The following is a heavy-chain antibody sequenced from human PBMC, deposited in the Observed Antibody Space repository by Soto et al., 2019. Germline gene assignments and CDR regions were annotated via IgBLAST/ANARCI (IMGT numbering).Heavy chain of an antibody. V-gene: IGHV1-8*02. J-gene: IGHJ4*02. CDR2: MNPNSGDT. Sequence: QVQLEQSGAEVKKPGASVKVSCKASGYTFTNYDINWVRQATGQGLEWMGWMNPNSGDTGYAQKFQGRVTMTRDTSTSTVYMELSSLRSEDTAVYYCARGKGGGSSRVTYYFDYWGQGTLVTVSS. CDR3: ARGKGGGSSRVTYYFDY. CDR1: GYTFTNYD. D-gene: IGHD1-26*01.